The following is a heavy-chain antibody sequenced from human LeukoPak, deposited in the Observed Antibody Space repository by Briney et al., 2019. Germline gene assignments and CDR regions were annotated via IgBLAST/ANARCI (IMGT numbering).Heavy chain of an antibody. V-gene: IGHV3-74*01. D-gene: IGHD5-18*01. J-gene: IGHJ4*02. Sequence: GGSLRLSCAASGFTFSSYWMHWVRQAPGKGLVWVSRISSEGSSTSYADSVKGRFTISRDNAKNTLYLQMNSLRAEDTAVYYCARDLYSYGRFDYWGQGTLVTISS. CDR3: ARDLYSYGRFDY. CDR2: ISSEGSST. CDR1: GFTFSSYW.